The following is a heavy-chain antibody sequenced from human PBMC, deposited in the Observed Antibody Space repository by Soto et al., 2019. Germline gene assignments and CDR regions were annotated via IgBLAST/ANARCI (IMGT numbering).Heavy chain of an antibody. Sequence: GGALRLSCAASGFTFDDYAMHWVRQAPGKGLEWVSGISWNSGSIGYADSVKGRFTISRDNAKNSLYLQMNSLRAEDTALYYCAKGIVNYYDSSGYDYWGQGTLVTVSS. V-gene: IGHV3-9*01. CDR1: GFTFDDYA. CDR3: AKGIVNYYDSSGYDY. J-gene: IGHJ4*02. CDR2: ISWNSGSI. D-gene: IGHD3-22*01.